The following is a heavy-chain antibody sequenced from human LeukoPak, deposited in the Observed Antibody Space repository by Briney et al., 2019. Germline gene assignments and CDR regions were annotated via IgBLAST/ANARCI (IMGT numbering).Heavy chain of an antibody. CDR1: GFTFSSYW. Sequence: GGSLRLSCAASGFTFSSYWMSWVRQAPGKGLEWVSFIGSSIGYIYYADSVKGRFTISRDNAKNSLYLQMNSLRAEDTAVYYCAREGGGCSSTSCYLDYWGQGTLVTVSS. CDR3: AREGGGCSSTSCYLDY. V-gene: IGHV3-21*04. J-gene: IGHJ4*02. CDR2: IGSSIGYI. D-gene: IGHD2-2*01.